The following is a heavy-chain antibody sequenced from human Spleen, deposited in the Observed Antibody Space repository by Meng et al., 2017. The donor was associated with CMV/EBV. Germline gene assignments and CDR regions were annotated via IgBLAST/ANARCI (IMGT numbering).Heavy chain of an antibody. D-gene: IGHD2-2*01. J-gene: IGHJ2*01. V-gene: IGHV1-18*04. Sequence: FTNPVITWVRQAPGQGLVWMGWISAYNGNTRYTQKFQGRVTMTTDTFTNTVNMELRSLTSDDTAVYYCARGGTTVVPAAPRYWYFDLWGRGTLVTVSS. CDR3: ARGGTTVVPAAPRYWYFDL. CDR1: FTNPV. CDR2: ISAYNGNT.